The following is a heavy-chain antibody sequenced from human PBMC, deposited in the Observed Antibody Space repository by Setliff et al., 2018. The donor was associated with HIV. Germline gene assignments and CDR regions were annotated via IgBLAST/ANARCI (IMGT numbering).Heavy chain of an antibody. CDR2: IYYTGST. Sequence: SSETLSLTCTVSGGSISTYFWSWVRQTPGKGLEWIGYIYYTGSTSYNPSFRSRVTISVDTSKNQFSLMLDSVTAADTAVYYCARAASYYDSSGYWAPPKYFDYWGQGTLVTVSS. J-gene: IGHJ4*02. D-gene: IGHD3-22*01. V-gene: IGHV4-59*01. CDR1: GGSISTYF. CDR3: ARAASYYDSSGYWAPPKYFDY.